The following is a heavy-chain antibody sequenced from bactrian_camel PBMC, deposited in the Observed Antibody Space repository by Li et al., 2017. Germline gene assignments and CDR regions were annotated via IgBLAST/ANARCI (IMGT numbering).Heavy chain of an antibody. CDR3: AARRDCYYSTATASLVQYDY. J-gene: IGHJ4*01. CDR1: GYTFNTY. V-gene: IGHV3S6*01. Sequence: HVQLVESGGGSALAGGSVRLSCAASGYTFNTYSWFRQAPGQEREGVAFIGRDGNTGYAEDVKGRFTISKDNAKKSLYLQMNSLKPEDTAMYYCAARRDCYYSTATASLVQYDYTGQGTQVTVS. D-gene: IGHD4*01. CDR2: IGRDGNT.